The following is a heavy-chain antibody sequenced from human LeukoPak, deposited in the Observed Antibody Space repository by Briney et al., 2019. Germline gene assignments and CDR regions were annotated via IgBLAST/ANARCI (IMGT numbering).Heavy chain of an antibody. CDR1: GFTFSSYG. CDR2: ISYDGSNK. J-gene: IGHJ6*02. V-gene: IGHV3-30*18. CDR3: AKDLETYYDILTGYYREYYYYGMDV. D-gene: IGHD3-9*01. Sequence: GGSLSLSCAASGFTFSSYGMHWVRQAPGKGLEWVAVISYDGSNKYYADSVKGRFTISRDNSKNTLYLQMNSLRAEDTAVYYCAKDLETYYDILTGYYREYYYYGMDVWGQGTTVTVSS.